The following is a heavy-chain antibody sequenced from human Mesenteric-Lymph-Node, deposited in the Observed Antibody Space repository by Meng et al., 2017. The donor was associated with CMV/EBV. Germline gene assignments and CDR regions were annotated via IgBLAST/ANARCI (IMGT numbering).Heavy chain of an antibody. V-gene: IGHV3-7*03. D-gene: IGHD2-21*02. J-gene: IGHJ4*02. Sequence: GESLKISCAASGFTFSSYWMTWVRQAPGKGLEWVANVKHDGSEKFYVDSVKGRFTISRDNAKNSLYLQMNSLRADDTALYFCAKTGDGFPFDYWGQGALVTVSS. CDR3: AKTGDGFPFDY. CDR1: GFTFSSYW. CDR2: VKHDGSEK.